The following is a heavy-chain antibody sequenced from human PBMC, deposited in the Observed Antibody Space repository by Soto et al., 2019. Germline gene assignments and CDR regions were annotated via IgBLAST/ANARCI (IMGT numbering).Heavy chain of an antibody. CDR1: GYTFTSYG. CDR3: ARVSSWWLKKGDY. V-gene: IGHV1-18*01. J-gene: IGHJ4*02. D-gene: IGHD2-21*02. Sequence: ASVKVSCKASGYTFTSYGISWVRQAPGQGLEWMGWISAYNGNTNYAQKFQGRVTITRDTSASTAYMELSSLRSEDTAVYYCARVSSWWLKKGDYWGQGTLVTVSS. CDR2: ISAYNGNT.